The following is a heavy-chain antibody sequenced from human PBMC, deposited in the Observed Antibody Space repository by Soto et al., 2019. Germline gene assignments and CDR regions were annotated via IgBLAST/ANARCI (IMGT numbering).Heavy chain of an antibody. D-gene: IGHD2-15*01. Sequence: GASVKVSCKVSGYTLTELSMHWVRQAPGKGLEWMGGFDPEDGETIYAQKFQGRVTMTEDTSTDAAYMELSSLRSEDTAVYYCATVGRPIGVVVAARVDDAFHISGQGTMVSVSS. CDR1: GYTLTELS. J-gene: IGHJ3*02. V-gene: IGHV1-24*01. CDR3: ATVGRPIGVVVAARVDDAFHI. CDR2: FDPEDGET.